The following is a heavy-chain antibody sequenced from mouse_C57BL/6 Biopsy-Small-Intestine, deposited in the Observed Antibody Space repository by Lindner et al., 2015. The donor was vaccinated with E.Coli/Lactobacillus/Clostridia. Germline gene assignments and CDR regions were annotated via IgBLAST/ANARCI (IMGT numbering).Heavy chain of an antibody. Sequence: SVKVSCKASGYTFNSYVITWVRQASGQGLEWMGWMNPDSGDTVYAQQFQGRVSMTRDTSINTAYMELNSLRSDDTAVYYCARGPRGGWQDSWGQGTLVTVSS. V-gene: IGHV1S46*01. CDR1: GYTFNSYV. CDR3: ARGPRGGWQDS. CDR2: MNPDSGDT. J-gene: IGHJ4*01. D-gene: IGHD1-1*02.